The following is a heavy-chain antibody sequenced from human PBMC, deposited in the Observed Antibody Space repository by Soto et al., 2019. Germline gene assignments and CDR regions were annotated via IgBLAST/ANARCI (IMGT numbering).Heavy chain of an antibody. V-gene: IGHV1-3*01. D-gene: IGHD2-2*01. CDR2: INAGNGNT. CDR1: GYTFTSYA. J-gene: IGHJ4*02. CDR3: ARARSTSSPSFTY. Sequence: ASVKVSCKASGYTFTSYAMHWVRQAPGQRLEWMGWINAGNGNTKYSQQFQGRVTITRDTSASTAYMELSSLRSEDTAVYYCARARSTSSPSFTYWGQGTLVTVSS.